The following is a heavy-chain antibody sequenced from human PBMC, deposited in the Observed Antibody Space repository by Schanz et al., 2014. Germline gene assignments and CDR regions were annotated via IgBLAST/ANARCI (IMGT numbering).Heavy chain of an antibody. D-gene: IGHD3-10*01. Sequence: EVQLLESGGGLVQPGGSLRLSCAASGFTFSSYAMSWVRQAPGQGLEWVSAISGSGGSTYYADSVKGRFTISRDNSKNTLYQQMNSLRAEDTAVYYCAKGRFGELSAFDIWGQGTMVTVSS. J-gene: IGHJ3*02. V-gene: IGHV3-23*01. CDR3: AKGRFGELSAFDI. CDR2: ISGSGGST. CDR1: GFTFSSYA.